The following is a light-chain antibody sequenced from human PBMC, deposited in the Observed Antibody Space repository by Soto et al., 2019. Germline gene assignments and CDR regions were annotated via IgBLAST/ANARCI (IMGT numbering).Light chain of an antibody. Sequence: EIVLTQSPGTLSLSPGEGGTLSCRASQTVRSNYLAWYQQKPGQAPRLLISGASSRATGIPDTFSGSGSGTDFTLTISRLEPEDFAVYYCQQYGNSPDTFGQGTKLEI. CDR3: QQYGNSPDT. J-gene: IGKJ2*01. CDR2: GAS. V-gene: IGKV3-20*01. CDR1: QTVRSNY.